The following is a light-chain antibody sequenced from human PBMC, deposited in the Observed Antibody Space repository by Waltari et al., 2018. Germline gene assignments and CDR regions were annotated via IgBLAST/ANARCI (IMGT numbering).Light chain of an antibody. CDR2: AAS. J-gene: IGKJ4*01. V-gene: IGKV1-39*01. CDR1: QSISSY. CDR3: QQSYVTGLT. Sequence: DIQMTQSPSSLSASVGDRVTITCRASQSISSYLNWYQQKPGKAPKLLIYAASSLQSGVPSSFSGSGSGTDFTLTISSLQPEDFATYYCQQSYVTGLTFGGGTKVEIK.